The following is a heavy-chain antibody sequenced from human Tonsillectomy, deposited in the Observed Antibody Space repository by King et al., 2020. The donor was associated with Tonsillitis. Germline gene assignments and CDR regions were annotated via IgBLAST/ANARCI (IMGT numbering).Heavy chain of an antibody. CDR3: ARSRDGYNLMDY. D-gene: IGHD5-24*01. Sequence: VQLVESGGALVQPGGSLRLSCEASGFTFSSYFMNWVRQPPGKGLEGVSSISGDGARKYYANSVKDRLTVSRDDSKNTLYLQVGSLRAEDMAVYYCARSRDGYNLMDYWGQGTLVTVAS. CDR2: ISGDGARK. CDR1: GFTFSSYF. V-gene: IGHV3-64*01. J-gene: IGHJ4*02.